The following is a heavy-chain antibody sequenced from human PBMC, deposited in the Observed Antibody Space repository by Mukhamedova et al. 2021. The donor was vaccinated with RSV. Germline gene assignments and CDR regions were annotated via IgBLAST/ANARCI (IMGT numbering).Heavy chain of an antibody. Sequence: VTISVDTSKNQFSLKLSSVTAADTAVYYCARVREIYGEYAHYFDYWGQGTLVTVSS. CDR3: ARVREIYGEYAHYFDY. V-gene: IGHV4-59*01. D-gene: IGHD4-17*01. J-gene: IGHJ4*02.